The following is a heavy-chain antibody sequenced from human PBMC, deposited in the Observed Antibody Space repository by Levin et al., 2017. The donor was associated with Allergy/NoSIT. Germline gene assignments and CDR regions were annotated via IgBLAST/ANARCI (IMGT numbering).Heavy chain of an antibody. CDR2: IHAYDGNT. Sequence: EASVKVSCKASGYSFTSYGISWVRQAPGQGLEWMGWIHAYDGNTHFAQKFQGRVALTTDTSATTAYMELRSLRSDDTAVYYCARDAKYVPDYWGQGTLVTVPS. J-gene: IGHJ4*02. D-gene: IGHD2-2*01. CDR1: GYSFTSYG. V-gene: IGHV1-18*01. CDR3: ARDAKYVPDY.